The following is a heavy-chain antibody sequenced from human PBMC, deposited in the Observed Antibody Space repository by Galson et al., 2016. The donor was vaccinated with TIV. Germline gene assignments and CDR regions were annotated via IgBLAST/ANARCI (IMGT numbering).Heavy chain of an antibody. Sequence: SVKVSCKASGYTFINYGITWVRQAPGQGLEWMGWISAYDGHTNYALKFQGRVTMTTDTATRTAYMDLRSLTSDDAAVYYCARDHTLGPNWYLDLWGRGTLVIVSS. J-gene: IGHJ2*01. CDR3: ARDHTLGPNWYLDL. V-gene: IGHV1-18*01. CDR2: ISAYDGHT. D-gene: IGHD2-2*02. CDR1: GYTFINYG.